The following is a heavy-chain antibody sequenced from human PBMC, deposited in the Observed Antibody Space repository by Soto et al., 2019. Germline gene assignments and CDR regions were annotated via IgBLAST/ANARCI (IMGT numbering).Heavy chain of an antibody. J-gene: IGHJ6*02. CDR2: IIPILGIA. CDR1: GGTFSSYT. V-gene: IGHV1-69*08. CDR3: AREPSNRYYYYGMDV. Sequence: QVQLVQSGAEVKKPGSSVKVSCKASGGTFSSYTISCVRQAPGQGLEWMGRIIPILGIANYAQKFQGRVTITADKSTSTDYMELRSLRSEDTAVYYCAREPSNRYYYYGMDVGGRGTTVTVSS.